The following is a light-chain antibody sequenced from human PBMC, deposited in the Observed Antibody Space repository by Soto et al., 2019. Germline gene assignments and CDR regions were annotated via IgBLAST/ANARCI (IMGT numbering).Light chain of an antibody. CDR3: CSVARSTTFYV. J-gene: IGLJ1*01. CDR1: SSDVGSSNL. Sequence: QSVLTQPASVSGSPGQSITISCSGTSSDVGSSNLVSWYQQHPGKAPKLIIFEGDRRPSGVSGRFSGSKSGNTASLTLSGPQAEVEADDSCCSVARSTTFYVVGTGTNVTVL. V-gene: IGLV2-23*01. CDR2: EGD.